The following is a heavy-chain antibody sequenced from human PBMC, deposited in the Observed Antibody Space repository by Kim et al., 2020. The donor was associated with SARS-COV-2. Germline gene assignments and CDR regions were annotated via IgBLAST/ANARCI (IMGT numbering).Heavy chain of an antibody. CDR3: VRGHVAD. V-gene: IGHV3-23*01. D-gene: IGHD5-12*01. Sequence: GGSLRLSCAASGFTFNSHDMSWFRQAPGKGLEWISYLAPRGATFYPDSVKGRFTISGDTSKNTVSLQMNSLRAEDTAVYYCVRGHVADWGHGTLVTVSS. J-gene: IGHJ4*01. CDR1: GFTFNSHD. CDR2: LAPRGAT.